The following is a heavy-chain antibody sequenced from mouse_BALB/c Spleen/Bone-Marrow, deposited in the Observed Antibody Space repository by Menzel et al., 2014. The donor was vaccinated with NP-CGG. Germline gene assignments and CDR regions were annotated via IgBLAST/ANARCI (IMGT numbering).Heavy chain of an antibody. Sequence: EVQLQESGGGLVQPGGSMKLSCVASGFTFSNYWMNWVRQSPEKGLEWVAEIRLKSNNYATHYAESVKGRFTISRDDSKSSVYLQMNNLRAEGTGIYYCTRRDGYYVSWGQGTLVTVSA. CDR1: GFTFSNYW. V-gene: IGHV6-6*02. CDR3: TRRDGYYVS. D-gene: IGHD2-3*01. J-gene: IGHJ3*01. CDR2: IRLKSNNYAT.